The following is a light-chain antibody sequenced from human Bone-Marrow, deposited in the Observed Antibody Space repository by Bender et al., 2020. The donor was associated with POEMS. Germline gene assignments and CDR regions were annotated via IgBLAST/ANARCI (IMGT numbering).Light chain of an antibody. CDR1: TSDVGSYTS. CDR3: CSYAGSDTGV. Sequence: QSALTKPASMSGSPGQSITISCTGTTSDVGSYTSVSWYQEHPGKAPKVIIYEVNKRPSGVSSRFSGSRSGNTASLTISGLRAEDEADYYCCSYAGSDTGVFGGGTKLTVL. J-gene: IGLJ3*02. V-gene: IGLV2-23*02. CDR2: EVN.